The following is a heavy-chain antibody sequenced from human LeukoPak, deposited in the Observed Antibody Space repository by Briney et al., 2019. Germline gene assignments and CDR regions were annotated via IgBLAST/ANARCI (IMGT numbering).Heavy chain of an antibody. CDR2: ISAYNGNT. CDR1: GYTFTSYG. CDR3: ARDGQPGASSSWYALY. Sequence: ASVKVSCKASGYTFTSYGISWVRQAPGQGLEWMGWISAYNGNTTYARKLQGRVTMTTDTSTSTAYMELRSLRSDDTAVYYCARDGQPGASSSWYALYWGQGTLVTVSS. J-gene: IGHJ4*02. D-gene: IGHD6-13*01. V-gene: IGHV1-18*01.